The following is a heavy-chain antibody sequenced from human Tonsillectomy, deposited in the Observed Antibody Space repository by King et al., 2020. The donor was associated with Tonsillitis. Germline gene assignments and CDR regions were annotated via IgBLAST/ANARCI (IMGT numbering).Heavy chain of an antibody. V-gene: IGHV3-7*01. CDR3: ARSRADQLNTVVAAFDY. CDR1: GFTFSSYW. Sequence: QLVQSGGGLVQPGGSLRLSCAASGFTFSSYWMSWVRQAPGKGLEWVANIKQDGSEKYYVDSVKGRFTISRDNAKNSLYLQMNSLRAEDTAVYYCARSRADQLNTVVAAFDYWGQGTLVTVSS. J-gene: IGHJ4*02. CDR2: IKQDGSEK. D-gene: IGHD1-26*01.